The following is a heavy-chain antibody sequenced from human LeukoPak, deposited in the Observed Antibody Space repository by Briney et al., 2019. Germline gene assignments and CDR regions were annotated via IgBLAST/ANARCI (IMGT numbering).Heavy chain of an antibody. V-gene: IGHV7-4-1*02. J-gene: IGHJ4*02. CDR2: INTNTGNP. D-gene: IGHD1-26*01. CDR3: ASSTGREWELLPFDY. CDR1: GYTFTSYA. Sequence: WASVKVSCKASGYTFTSYAMNWVRQAPGQGLEWMGWINTNTGNPTYAQGFTGRFVFSLDTSVSTAYLQISSLKAEDTAVYYCASSTGREWELLPFDYWGQGTLVTVSS.